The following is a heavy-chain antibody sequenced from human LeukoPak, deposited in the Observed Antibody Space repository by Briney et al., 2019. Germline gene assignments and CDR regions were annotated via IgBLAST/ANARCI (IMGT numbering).Heavy chain of an antibody. CDR2: ISAYNGNT. V-gene: IGHV1-18*01. CDR3: ARDLGGYCSGGSCPNWFDP. Sequence: ASVKVSCKASGYTFTSYGISWVRQAPGQGLEWMGWISAYNGNTNYAQKLQGRVTMTTDTSTSTAYMELRSLRSDDTAMYYCARDLGGYCSGGSCPNWFDPWGQGTLVTVSS. D-gene: IGHD2-15*01. CDR1: GYTFTSYG. J-gene: IGHJ5*02.